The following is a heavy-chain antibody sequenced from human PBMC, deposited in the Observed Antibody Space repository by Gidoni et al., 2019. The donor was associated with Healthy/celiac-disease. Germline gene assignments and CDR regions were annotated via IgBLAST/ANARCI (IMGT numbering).Heavy chain of an antibody. J-gene: IGHJ5*02. D-gene: IGHD1-26*01. Sequence: QITLKESGPTLVKPTQTLTLTCTFSGFSLSTSGVGVGWIRQPPGKALEWLALIYWDDDKRYSPSLKSRLTITKDTSKNQVALTMTNMDPVDTATYYCAHRHLRSGSYSGPPFDPWGQGTLVTVSS. CDR2: IYWDDDK. V-gene: IGHV2-5*02. CDR3: AHRHLRSGSYSGPPFDP. CDR1: GFSLSTSGVG.